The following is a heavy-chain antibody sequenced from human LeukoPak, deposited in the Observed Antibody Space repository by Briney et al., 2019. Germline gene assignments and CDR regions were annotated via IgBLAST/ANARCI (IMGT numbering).Heavy chain of an antibody. CDR1: GFTFSSYA. Sequence: PGGSLRLSCAASGFTFSSYAMSWVRQAPGKGLEWVSAISGSGGSTYYADSVKGRFTISRDNSKNTLYLQMNSLRAEDTAVYYCAKESPLDILTGPPCYYYYYGMDVWGQGTTVTVSS. CDR2: ISGSGGST. D-gene: IGHD3-9*01. J-gene: IGHJ6*02. V-gene: IGHV3-23*01. CDR3: AKESPLDILTGPPCYYYYYGMDV.